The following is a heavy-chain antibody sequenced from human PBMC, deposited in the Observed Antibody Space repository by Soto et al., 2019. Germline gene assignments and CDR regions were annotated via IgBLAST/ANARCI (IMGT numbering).Heavy chain of an antibody. CDR3: GREAFGDYDDALDI. CDR1: GYTFTSYG. D-gene: IGHD4-17*01. J-gene: IGHJ3*02. Sequence: ASVKVSCKASGYTFTSYGISWVRQAPGQGLEWMGWISAYNGNTNYAQKLQGRVTMTTDTSTSTAYMELRSLRSDDTAVYYCGREAFGDYDDALDIWGQGRMVTVS. CDR2: ISAYNGNT. V-gene: IGHV1-18*01.